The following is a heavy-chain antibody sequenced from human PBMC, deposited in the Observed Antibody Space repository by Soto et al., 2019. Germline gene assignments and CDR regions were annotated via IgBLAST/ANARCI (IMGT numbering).Heavy chain of an antibody. Sequence: QVQLQESGPGLVKPSETLSLTCSVSGGSVSSGTYYWSWSRQPPGKGLEWIAYIHYSGSTKYNPSLKSRVTISVDTSRNQVSLRLTSGTAADTAVYYCARSGGGSGWLGGQGTLVTVSS. D-gene: IGHD6-19*01. CDR1: GGSVSSGTYY. J-gene: IGHJ4*02. CDR3: ARSGGGSGWL. CDR2: IHYSGST. V-gene: IGHV4-61*01.